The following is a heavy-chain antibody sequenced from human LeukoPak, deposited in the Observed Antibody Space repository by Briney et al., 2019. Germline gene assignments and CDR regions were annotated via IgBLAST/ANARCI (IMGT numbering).Heavy chain of an antibody. CDR1: GGSISGYY. V-gene: IGHV4-34*01. CDR3: ARGDYYDSSGPLRG. CDR2: INHSGST. D-gene: IGHD3-22*01. J-gene: IGHJ4*02. Sequence: SETLSLTCTVSGGSISGYYWSWIRQPPGKGLEWIGEINHSGSTNYNPSLKSRVTISVDTSKNQFSLKLSSVTAADTAVYYCARGDYYDSSGPLRGWGQGTLVTVSS.